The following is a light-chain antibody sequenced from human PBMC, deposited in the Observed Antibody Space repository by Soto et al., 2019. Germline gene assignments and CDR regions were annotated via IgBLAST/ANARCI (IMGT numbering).Light chain of an antibody. CDR3: SSYTSSSTVV. CDR1: SNDVGAYNY. V-gene: IGLV2-14*01. CDR2: EVS. J-gene: IGLJ1*01. Sequence: QSALTQPASVSGSPGQSITISCTGSSNDVGAYNYVSWSQQHPGKAPKLIICEVSNRPSGISNRFSGSKSGYTASLTISGLQAEDEADYYCSSYTSSSTVVFGTGTKVTVL.